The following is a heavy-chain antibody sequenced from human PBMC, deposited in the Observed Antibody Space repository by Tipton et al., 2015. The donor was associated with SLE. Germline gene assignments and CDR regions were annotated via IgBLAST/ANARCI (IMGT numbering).Heavy chain of an antibody. CDR3: ARFLIVVAEFDY. CDR1: GGSISSGDYY. CDR2: IYYSGST. D-gene: IGHD3-22*01. V-gene: IGHV4-61*08. Sequence: TLSLTCTVSGGSISSGDYYWSWIRQPPGKGLEWIGYIYYSGSTNYNPSLKSRVTISVDTSKNQFSLKLSSVTAADTAVYYCARFLIVVAEFDYWGQGTLVTVSP. J-gene: IGHJ4*02.